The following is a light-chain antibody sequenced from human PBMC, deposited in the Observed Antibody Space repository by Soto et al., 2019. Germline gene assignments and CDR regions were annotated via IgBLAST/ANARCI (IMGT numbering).Light chain of an antibody. V-gene: IGKV3-15*01. CDR1: ESVSSH. Sequence: ERVMTQSPATLSVSPGERATLSCWASESVSSHLAWYQQKPGLAPRLLIFGASTRATGVPARFIGSGSGTEFTLPISSLQSEDFAIYYCQHYNNWPHTFGHGTKLEIK. CDR3: QHYNNWPHT. CDR2: GAS. J-gene: IGKJ2*01.